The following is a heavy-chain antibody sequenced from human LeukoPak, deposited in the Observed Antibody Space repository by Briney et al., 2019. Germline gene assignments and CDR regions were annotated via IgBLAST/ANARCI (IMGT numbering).Heavy chain of an antibody. CDR2: ISGSGGRT. D-gene: IGHD6-6*01. Sequence: GGSLRLSCAASGFTFSSYAMSWVRQAPGKGLEWVSAISGSGGRTYYADSVKGRFTISRDNSKNTLHLQMNSLRAEDTAVYYCAKLRSSSCGYWGQGTLVTVSS. CDR3: AKLRSSSCGY. J-gene: IGHJ4*02. V-gene: IGHV3-23*01. CDR1: GFTFSSYA.